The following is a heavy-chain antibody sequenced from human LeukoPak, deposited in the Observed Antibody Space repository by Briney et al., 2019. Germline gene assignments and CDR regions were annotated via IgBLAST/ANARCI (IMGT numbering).Heavy chain of an antibody. CDR2: IYYSGST. J-gene: IGHJ5*02. V-gene: IGHV4-59*01. Sequence: SETLSLTCTVSGGSISSYYWSWIRQPPGKGLEWIGYIYYSGSTNYNPSLKSRVTISVDTSKNQFSLKLSSVTAADTAVYYRARYTAISPYNWFDPWGQGTLVTVSS. D-gene: IGHD5-18*01. CDR1: GGSISSYY. CDR3: ARYTAISPYNWFDP.